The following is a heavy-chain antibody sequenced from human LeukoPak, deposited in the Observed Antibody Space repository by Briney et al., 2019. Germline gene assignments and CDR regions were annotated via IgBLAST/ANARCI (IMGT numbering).Heavy chain of an antibody. CDR1: GFTFSSYA. J-gene: IGHJ6*03. CDR3: AKDGGKGHYYYMDV. CDR2: ISYDGSNK. V-gene: IGHV3-30*04. D-gene: IGHD3-3*01. Sequence: GGSLRLSCAASGFTFSSYAIHWVRQAPGKGLEWVAVISYDGSNKYYADSVKGRFTISRDNSKNTLYLQMNSLRAEDTAVYYCAKDGGKGHYYYMDVWGKGTTVSVSS.